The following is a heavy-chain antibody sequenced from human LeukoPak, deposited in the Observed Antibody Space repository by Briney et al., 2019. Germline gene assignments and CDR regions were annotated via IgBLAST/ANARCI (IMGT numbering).Heavy chain of an antibody. D-gene: IGHD1-26*01. J-gene: IGHJ5*02. CDR3: ARLVGASARINWFDP. Sequence: GGSLRLSCAASGFTFSSYEMNWVRQAPGKGLEWVSYISSSGSTIYYADSVKGRFTISRDNAKNSLYLQMNSLRAEDTAVYYCARLVGASARINWFDPWGQGTLVTVSS. CDR1: GFTFSSYE. V-gene: IGHV3-48*03. CDR2: ISSSGSTI.